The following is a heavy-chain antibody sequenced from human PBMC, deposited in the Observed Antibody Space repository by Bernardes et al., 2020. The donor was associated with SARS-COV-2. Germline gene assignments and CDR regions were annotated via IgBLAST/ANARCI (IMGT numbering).Heavy chain of an antibody. D-gene: IGHD3-22*01. CDR1: GYPFTTYD. CDR2: MNPNNGDT. Sequence: ASVKVSCKASGYPFTTYDISWVRQATGQGLEWMGWMNPNNGDTGYAQKFRGRVTMTRDTSTNIAYMELNSLTSEDTAVYYCARGRHYYDTTDHWGNGFDAWGQGTLVTVSS. J-gene: IGHJ5*02. CDR3: ARGRHYYDTTDHWGNGFDA. V-gene: IGHV1-8*01.